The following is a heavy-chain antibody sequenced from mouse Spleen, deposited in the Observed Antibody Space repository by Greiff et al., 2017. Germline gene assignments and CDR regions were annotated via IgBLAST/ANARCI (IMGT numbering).Heavy chain of an antibody. CDR2: IRNKANGYTT. CDR3: ARTPYYGNYWYFDV. D-gene: IGHD2-10*01. J-gene: IGHJ1*01. Sequence: EVMLVESGGGLVQPGGSLRLSCATSGFTFTDYYMSWVRQPPGKALEWLGFIRNKANGYTTEYSASVKGRFTISRDNSQSILYLQMNTLRAEDSATYYCARTPYYGNYWYFDVWGAGTTVTVSS. CDR1: GFTFTDYY. V-gene: IGHV7-3*02.